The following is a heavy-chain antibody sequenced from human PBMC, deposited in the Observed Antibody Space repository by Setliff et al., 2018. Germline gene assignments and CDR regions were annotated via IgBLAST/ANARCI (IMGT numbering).Heavy chain of an antibody. V-gene: IGHV1-3*04. D-gene: IGHD3-10*01. J-gene: IGHJ3*02. CDR1: GYTFTSYA. CDR2: INTGNGNT. Sequence: ASVKVSCKASGYTFTSYAMHWVRQAPGQRLEWMGWINTGNGNTKYSQQFQGRVTITRDTSANTAYMELGSLRSEDTAVYYCARIKSSLVRGVISAFDIWGQGTMVTVSS. CDR3: ARIKSSLVRGVISAFDI.